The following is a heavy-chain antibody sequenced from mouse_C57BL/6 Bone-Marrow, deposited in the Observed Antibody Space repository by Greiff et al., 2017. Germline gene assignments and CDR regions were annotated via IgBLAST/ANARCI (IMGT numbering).Heavy chain of an antibody. V-gene: IGHV1-4*01. D-gene: IGHD2-10*01. Sequence: QVQLQQSGAELARPGASVKMSCKASGYTFTSYTMDWVKQRPGQGLEWIGYINPSSGYTKYNQKFKDKATLTADKSSSTAYMQLSSLTTEDSAVYYCARTLPTNAMDYWGQGTSVTVSS. CDR1: GYTFTSYT. J-gene: IGHJ4*01. CDR3: ARTLPTNAMDY. CDR2: INPSSGYT.